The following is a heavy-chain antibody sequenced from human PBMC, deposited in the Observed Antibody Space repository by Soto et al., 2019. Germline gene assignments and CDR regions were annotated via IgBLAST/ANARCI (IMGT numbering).Heavy chain of an antibody. CDR2: FYYSGLT. Sequence: QVQLQESGPGLVKPSETLSLTCAVSGASMNTYYWSWIRQPPGKGLEWNGYFYYSGLTNYNPCLKSRVTISLDTSKNQFSLKLSSVTAADTAVYFCARGNTHGYYYMDVWGRGTTVTVSS. D-gene: IGHD3-22*01. CDR3: ARGNTHGYYYMDV. CDR1: GASMNTYY. V-gene: IGHV4-59*08. J-gene: IGHJ6*03.